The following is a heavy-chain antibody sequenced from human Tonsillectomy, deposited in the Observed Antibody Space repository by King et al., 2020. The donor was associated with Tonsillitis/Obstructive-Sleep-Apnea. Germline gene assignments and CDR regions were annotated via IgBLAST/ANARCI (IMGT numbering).Heavy chain of an antibody. CDR3: ARHVRDGYGTNFDY. D-gene: IGHD5-24*01. Sequence: KESGPGLVKPSETLSLTCSVSGHSIRSSSYYWGWIRQPPGKGLEWIGTIYYTGSTYYNPSLKSRVTISVDTSKNQFSLNLRSVTAADTAVYYCARHVRDGYGTNFDYWGQGTLVTVSS. CDR1: GHSIRSSSYY. CDR2: IYYTGST. V-gene: IGHV4-39*01. J-gene: IGHJ4*02.